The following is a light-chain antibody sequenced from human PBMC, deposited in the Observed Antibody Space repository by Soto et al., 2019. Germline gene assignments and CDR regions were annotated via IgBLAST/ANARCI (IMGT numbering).Light chain of an antibody. J-gene: IGLJ1*01. V-gene: IGLV2-14*01. CDR2: EVS. CDR1: SSDVGGYNF. Sequence: QSALTQPASVSGSPGQSIAISCTGTSSDVGGYNFVSWYQQHPGKAPKLMIHEVSNRPSGVSDRFSGSKSGNTASLTISGLQAEDEADYYCSSYTSSSLHVFGTGTKVTVL. CDR3: SSYTSSSLHV.